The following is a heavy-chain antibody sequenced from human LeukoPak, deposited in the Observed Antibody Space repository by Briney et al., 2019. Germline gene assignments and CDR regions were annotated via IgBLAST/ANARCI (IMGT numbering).Heavy chain of an antibody. J-gene: IGHJ4*02. CDR1: GGTFSSYA. D-gene: IGHD3-3*01. CDR2: IIPIFGTA. CDR3: ARQEDFWNEF. V-gene: IGHV1-69*13. Sequence: ASVKVSCKASGGTFSSYAISWVRQAPGQGLEWMGGIIPIFGTASYAQKFQGRVTITADESTSTAYMELSSLRSEDTAVYYCARQEDFWNEFWGQGTLVTVSS.